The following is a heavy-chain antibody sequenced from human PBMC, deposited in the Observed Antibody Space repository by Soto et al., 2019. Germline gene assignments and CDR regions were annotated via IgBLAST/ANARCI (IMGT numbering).Heavy chain of an antibody. D-gene: IGHD5-12*01. V-gene: IGHV4-4*07. J-gene: IGHJ4*02. CDR3: AREGSYSAYNFAHGIQLWSFDF. CDR1: GGSINTFY. Sequence: TLSLTCTVSGGSINTFYWSWVRQPAGKGLEWIGRIFSSGSTSFNPSLESRVAMSVDTSKNHCSLNLSSVTAADMAVYYCAREGSYSAYNFAHGIQLWSFDFWGQGALVTVSS. CDR2: IFSSGST.